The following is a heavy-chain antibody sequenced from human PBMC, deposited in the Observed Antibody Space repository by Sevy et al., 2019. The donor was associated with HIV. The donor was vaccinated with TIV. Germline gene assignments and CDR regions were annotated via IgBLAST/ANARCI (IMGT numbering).Heavy chain of an antibody. CDR2: TYYRSKWYT. CDR3: ATAEVATGGYDY. Sequence: SQTLSLTCAISGDSVVSSIAAWNWIRQSPSRGLEWLGRTYYRSKWYTDYALSVRSRIIINPDTSKNQFSLQLNSVTPEDTAVYYGATAEVATGGYDYWGQGTLVTVSS. J-gene: IGHJ4*02. V-gene: IGHV6-1*01. CDR1: GDSVVSSIAA. D-gene: IGHD5-12*01.